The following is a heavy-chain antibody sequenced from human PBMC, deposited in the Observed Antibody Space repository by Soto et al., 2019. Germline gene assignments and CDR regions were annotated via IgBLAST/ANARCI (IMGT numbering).Heavy chain of an antibody. CDR2: ISSSSSYI. CDR1: GFTFSSHS. D-gene: IGHD5-12*01. J-gene: IGHJ6*02. Sequence: GGSLRLSCAASGFTFSSHSMNWVRQAPGKGLEWVSSISSSSSYIYYADSVKGRFTISRDNAKNSLYLQMNSLRAEDTAVYYCPFSEPPDIVSTWSLPFYYGMDVWGRGTTVTVSS. V-gene: IGHV3-21*01. CDR3: PFSEPPDIVSTWSLPFYYGMDV.